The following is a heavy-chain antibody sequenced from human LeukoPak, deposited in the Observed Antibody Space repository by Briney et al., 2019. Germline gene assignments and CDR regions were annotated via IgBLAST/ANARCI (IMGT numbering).Heavy chain of an antibody. D-gene: IGHD2-15*01. J-gene: IGHJ4*02. CDR1: GYTFTSYG. CDR3: ARDPRDCSGGSCYYDY. Sequence: GASVKVSCKASGYTFTSYGISWVRQAPGQGLEWMGWISAYNGNTNYAQKLQGRVTMTTDTSTSTAYMELRSLRSDDTAVYYCARDPRDCSGGSCYYDYWGQGTLVTVSS. V-gene: IGHV1-18*01. CDR2: ISAYNGNT.